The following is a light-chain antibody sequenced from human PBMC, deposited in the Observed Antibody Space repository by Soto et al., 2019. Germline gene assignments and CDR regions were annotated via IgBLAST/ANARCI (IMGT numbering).Light chain of an antibody. Sequence: EIVLSQSPGTLSLSPGERATLSCGASQSVKSIHFAWYQQKPGQPPRLLIYGASTRATGIPDRFSGGGSGTHFTLIISRLEPQESAVYWCQQYGSSPITFGQGTRLE. J-gene: IGKJ5*01. CDR2: GAS. CDR1: QSVKSIH. V-gene: IGKV3-20*01. CDR3: QQYGSSPIT.